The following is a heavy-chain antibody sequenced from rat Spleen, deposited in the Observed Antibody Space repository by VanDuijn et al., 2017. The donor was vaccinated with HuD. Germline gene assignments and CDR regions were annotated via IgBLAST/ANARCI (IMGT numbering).Heavy chain of an antibody. CDR1: GFSITTHY. J-gene: IGHJ2*01. V-gene: IGHV3-1*01. Sequence: EVQLQESGPGLVKPSQSLSLTCSVTGFSITTHYWDWIRKFPGNKMEWMGYIKYSGSTTYNPSLKSRISITRDSSKNQFFLQFNSVTTEDTATYYFARSTYNNYFDYWGQGVMVTVSS. CDR2: IKYSGST. CDR3: ARSTYNNYFDY. D-gene: IGHD1-10*01.